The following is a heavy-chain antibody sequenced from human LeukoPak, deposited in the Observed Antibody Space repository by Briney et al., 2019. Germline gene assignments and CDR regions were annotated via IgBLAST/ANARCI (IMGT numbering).Heavy chain of an antibody. D-gene: IGHD4-11*01. CDR2: IDWDDDK. CDR1: GFSLSTSGMC. J-gene: IGHJ6*03. Sequence: ESGPTLVNPTQTLTLTCTFSGFSLSTSGMCVSWIRQPPGKALEWLARIDWDDDKYYSTSLKTRLTISKDTSKNQVVLTMTNMDPVDTATYYCARDRATMTTVRGYYYYYYMDVWGKGTTVTVSS. V-gene: IGHV2-70*11. CDR3: ARDRATMTTVRGYYYYYYMDV.